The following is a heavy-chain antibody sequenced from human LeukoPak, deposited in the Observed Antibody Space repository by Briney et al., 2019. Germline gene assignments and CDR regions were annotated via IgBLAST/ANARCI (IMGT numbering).Heavy chain of an antibody. Sequence: SVKVSCKASGGTFSSYAISWVRQAPGQGLEWMGGIIPIFGTANYAQKFQGRVTITTDESTSTAYMELSSLRSEDTAVYYCARYGYMGGLGQKDDSWLRSGGFDPWGQGTLVTVSS. CDR2: IIPIFGTA. D-gene: IGHD5-18*01. J-gene: IGHJ5*02. V-gene: IGHV1-69*05. CDR1: GGTFSSYA. CDR3: ARYGYMGGLGQKDDSWLRSGGFDP.